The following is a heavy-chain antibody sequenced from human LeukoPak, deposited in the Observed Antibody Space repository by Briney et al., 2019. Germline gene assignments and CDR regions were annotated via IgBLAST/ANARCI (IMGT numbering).Heavy chain of an antibody. D-gene: IGHD1-26*01. Sequence: GGSLRLSCTASGFTFGDYAMSWSRQAPGKGLEWVANIKQDGSEKYYVDSVKGRFTISRDNSKNTLYLQMNSLRAEDTAVYYCAKGVTSHSGNYLDYWGQGTLVTVSS. CDR3: AKGVTSHSGNYLDY. CDR2: IKQDGSEK. V-gene: IGHV3-7*01. CDR1: GFTFGDYA. J-gene: IGHJ4*02.